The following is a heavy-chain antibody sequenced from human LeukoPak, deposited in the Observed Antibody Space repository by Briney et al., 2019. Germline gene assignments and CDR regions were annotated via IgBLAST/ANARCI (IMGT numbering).Heavy chain of an antibody. Sequence: SGGSLRLSCAASGFTFSSYIMNWVRQAPGKGLEWVSSISSSSSYIYYADSVKGRFTISRDNAKNSLYLQMNSLRAEDTAVYYCARESGGWYYAYWGQGTLVTVSS. V-gene: IGHV3-21*01. D-gene: IGHD6-19*01. J-gene: IGHJ4*02. CDR1: GFTFSSYI. CDR3: ARESGGWYYAY. CDR2: ISSSSSYI.